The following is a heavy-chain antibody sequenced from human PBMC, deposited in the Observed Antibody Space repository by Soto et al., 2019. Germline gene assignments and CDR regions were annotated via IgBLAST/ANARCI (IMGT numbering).Heavy chain of an antibody. Sequence: QVQLQESGPGLVKPSETLSLTCTVSGGSISSYYWSWIGQPPGKGLEWIGYVYYSGSTNYNPSLKSRVTVSVDTSKNQFSLKLSSVTAADTAVYYCARFNWYFDLWGRGTLVTVSS. CDR2: VYYSGST. J-gene: IGHJ2*01. CDR1: GGSISSYY. CDR3: ARFNWYFDL. V-gene: IGHV4-59*08.